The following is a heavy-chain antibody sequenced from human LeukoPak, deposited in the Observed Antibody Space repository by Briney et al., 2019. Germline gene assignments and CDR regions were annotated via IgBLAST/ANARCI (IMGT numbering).Heavy chain of an antibody. J-gene: IGHJ6*03. Sequence: KPGESLKISCKGSGYSFTSYWSGWVRQMPGKGLEWMGIIYPGDYDTRYSPSFQGQVTISADKSISTAYLQWSSLKASDTAMYYCARHSLLWFGDLTGGGPFYYMDVWGKGTTVTVSS. CDR1: GYSFTSYW. D-gene: IGHD3-10*01. CDR3: ARHSLLWFGDLTGGGPFYYMDV. CDR2: IYPGDYDT. V-gene: IGHV5-51*01.